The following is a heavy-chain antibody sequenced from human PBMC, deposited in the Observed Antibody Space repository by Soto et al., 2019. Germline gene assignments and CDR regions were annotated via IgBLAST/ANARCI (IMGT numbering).Heavy chain of an antibody. CDR2: ISSGGVYM. V-gene: IGHV3-23*01. J-gene: IGHJ6*02. Sequence: ELRLLESGGGLVQSGGSLRLSCAGSGFTFSTYAMSWVRRAPGKGLEWVSSISSGGVYMYYVDSVRGRFTISRANFQSTLYLQMNSLRAEDTAVYYCTGALDLSPYYFYYGMDLWGQGTTVTVSS. CDR1: GFTFSTYA. CDR3: TGALDLSPYYFYYGMDL.